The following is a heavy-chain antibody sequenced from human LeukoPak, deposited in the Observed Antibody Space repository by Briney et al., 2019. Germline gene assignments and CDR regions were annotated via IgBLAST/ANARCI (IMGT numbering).Heavy chain of an antibody. Sequence: SGTLSLTCTVSGGSISSYYWSWIRQPPGKGLEWIGYIYYSGSTNYNPSLKSRVTISVDTSKNQFSLKLSSVTAADTAVYYCARVDVGYLDYWGQGTLVTVSS. CDR1: GGSISSYY. J-gene: IGHJ4*02. V-gene: IGHV4-59*01. CDR3: ARVDVGYLDY. CDR2: IYYSGST. D-gene: IGHD3-9*01.